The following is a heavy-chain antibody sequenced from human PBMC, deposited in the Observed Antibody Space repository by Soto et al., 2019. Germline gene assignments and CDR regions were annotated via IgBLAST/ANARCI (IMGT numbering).Heavy chain of an antibody. J-gene: IGHJ4*02. V-gene: IGHV3-33*01. CDR2: IWYDGSNK. CDR1: GFTFSSYG. Sequence: QVQLVESGGGVVQPGRSLRLSCAASGFTFSSYGMHWVRQAPGKGLEWVAVIWYDGSNKYYADSVKGRFTISSNNSKNTLYLQMNSLRAEDTAVYYCARSIDTAMVIHSVDYWGQGTLVTVSS. D-gene: IGHD5-18*01. CDR3: ARSIDTAMVIHSVDY.